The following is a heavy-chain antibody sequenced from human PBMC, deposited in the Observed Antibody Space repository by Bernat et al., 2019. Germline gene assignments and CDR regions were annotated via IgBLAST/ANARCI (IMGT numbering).Heavy chain of an antibody. J-gene: IGHJ4*02. CDR3: ARDACQGGSSWNRFDY. V-gene: IGHV1-18*01. CDR2: ISARGGKR. Sequence: QVQLVQSAPEVKNPGASVRVSCKASGYIFTNYGLIWVRQAPGQGLEWMGWISARGGKRKNAEDLQGRFTVTIDTSTSTAYMELRSLRSDDTAVYYCARDACQGGSSWNRFDYWGQGTLVTVSS. D-gene: IGHD6-13*01. CDR1: GYIFTNYG.